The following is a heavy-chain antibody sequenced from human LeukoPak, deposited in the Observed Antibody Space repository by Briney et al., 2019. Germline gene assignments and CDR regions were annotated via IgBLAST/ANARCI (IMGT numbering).Heavy chain of an antibody. CDR2: IYHSGST. Sequence: SETLSLTCAVSGGSISSSNWWSWVRQPPGKGLEWIGEIYHSGSTNYNPSLKSRVTISVDTSKNQFSLKLSSVTAADTAVYYCAREFPAAAGTYYYYYMDVWGKGTTVTVSS. V-gene: IGHV4-4*02. J-gene: IGHJ6*03. CDR1: GGSISSSNW. CDR3: AREFPAAAGTYYYYYMDV. D-gene: IGHD6-13*01.